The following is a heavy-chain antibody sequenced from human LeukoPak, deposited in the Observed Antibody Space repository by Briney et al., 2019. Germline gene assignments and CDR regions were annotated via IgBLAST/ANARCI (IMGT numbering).Heavy chain of an antibody. D-gene: IGHD3-10*01. CDR1: GGSFSGYY. Sequence: PSETLSLTCAVYGGSFSGYYWSWIRQPPGKGLEWIGEINHSGSTNYNPSLKSRVTISVDTSKNQFSLKLSSVTAADTAVYYCARPHYGSGSYYVDYWGQGTLVTVSS. CDR2: INHSGST. V-gene: IGHV4-34*01. J-gene: IGHJ4*02. CDR3: ARPHYGSGSYYVDY.